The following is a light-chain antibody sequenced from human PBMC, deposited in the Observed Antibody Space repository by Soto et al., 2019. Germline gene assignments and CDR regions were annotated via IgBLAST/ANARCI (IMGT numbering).Light chain of an antibody. CDR2: EVT. CDR1: SSDVGGYNY. J-gene: IGLJ3*02. V-gene: IGLV2-8*01. CDR3: SSYARNRDIL. Sequence: QSALTQPPSASGSPGQSVAISCTGTSSDVGGYNYVSWYQQHPGKAPNLIIYEVTKRPSGVPDRFAGSKSGNTASLTVSGLPAEDADDYFCSSYARNRDILFGGGTKLTVL.